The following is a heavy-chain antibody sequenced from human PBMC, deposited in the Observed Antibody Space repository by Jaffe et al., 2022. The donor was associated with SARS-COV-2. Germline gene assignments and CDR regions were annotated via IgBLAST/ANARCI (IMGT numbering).Heavy chain of an antibody. V-gene: IGHV3-30*04. CDR2: ISYDGSNK. D-gene: IGHD6-13*01. CDR3: ARDKQQLDSYYYYYMDV. J-gene: IGHJ6*03. CDR1: GFTFSSYA. Sequence: QVQLVESGGGVVQPGRSLRLSCAASGFTFSSYAMHWVRQAPGKGLEWVAVISYDGSNKYYADSVKGRFTISRDNSKNTLYLQMNSLRAEDTAVYYCARDKQQLDSYYYYYMDVWGKGTTVTVSS.